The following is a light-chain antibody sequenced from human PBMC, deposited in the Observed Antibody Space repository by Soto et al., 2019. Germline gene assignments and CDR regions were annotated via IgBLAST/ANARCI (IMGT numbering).Light chain of an antibody. CDR2: DVS. CDR3: CSYAGRCYV. CDR1: SSDVGTYNF. J-gene: IGLJ1*01. V-gene: IGLV2-11*01. Sequence: QSALTQPLSVSGSPGQSVTISCTGTSSDVGTYNFVSWFQQHPGKAPKLMIYDVSERPSGVPDRFSGSKSGNTASLTISGLQAEDEADYYCCSYAGRCYVFGTGTKVTVL.